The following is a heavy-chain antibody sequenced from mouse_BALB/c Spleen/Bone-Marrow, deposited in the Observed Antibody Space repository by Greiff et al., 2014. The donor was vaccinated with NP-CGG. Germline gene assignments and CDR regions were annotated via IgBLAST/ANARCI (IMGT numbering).Heavy chain of an antibody. CDR3: TRWDGNYLYWYFDV. CDR1: GYTFTTYW. J-gene: IGHJ1*01. CDR2: IYPPDSYT. V-gene: IGHV1-69*02. D-gene: IGHD2-1*01. Sequence: VQLQQSGAELVRPGASVKLSCKASGYTFTTYWIHWVKQRPGQGLEWIGNIYPPDSYTNYNQKFKDKATLTVDKSSSTAYMQLSSPTSEDSAVYYCTRWDGNYLYWYFDVWGAGTTVTVSS.